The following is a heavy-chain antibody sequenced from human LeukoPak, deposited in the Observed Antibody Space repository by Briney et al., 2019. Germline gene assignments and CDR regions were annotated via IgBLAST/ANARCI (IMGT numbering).Heavy chain of an antibody. J-gene: IGHJ3*02. D-gene: IGHD5-24*01. CDR2: IKQDGREK. CDR1: GFTFSSYW. CDR3: ARDTARWTGAFDI. V-gene: IGHV3-7*03. Sequence: GGSLRLSCVASGFTFSSYWMSWVRQAPGKGLEWVANIKQDGREKYYVDSVKGRFTISRDNAKKSLYLEMNSLRAEDKAVHYCARDTARWTGAFDIWGQGTMVTVSS.